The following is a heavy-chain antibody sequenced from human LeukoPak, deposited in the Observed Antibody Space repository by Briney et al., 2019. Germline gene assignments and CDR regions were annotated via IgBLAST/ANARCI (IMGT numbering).Heavy chain of an antibody. CDR3: ADVKMVYATRTGWFDP. V-gene: IGHV4-39*01. D-gene: IGHD2-8*01. Sequence: PSETLSLTCTVSGGSISSSSYYWGWIRQPPGKGLEWIGSIYYSGSTYYNPSLKSRVTISVDTSKNQFSLKLSSVTAADTAVYYCADVKMVYATRTGWFDPWGQGTLVTVSS. CDR1: GGSISSSSYY. CDR2: IYYSGST. J-gene: IGHJ5*02.